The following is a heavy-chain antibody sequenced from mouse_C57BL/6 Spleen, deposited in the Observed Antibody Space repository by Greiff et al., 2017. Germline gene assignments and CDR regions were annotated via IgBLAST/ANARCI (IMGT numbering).Heavy chain of an antibody. D-gene: IGHD2-3*01. J-gene: IGHJ4*01. CDR1: GYTFTGYY. CDR3: GRGGYCLDAMGY. V-gene: IGHV1-42*01. CDR2: INPSTGGT. Sequence: VQLQQSGPELVKPGASVKISCKASGYTFTGYYMNWVKQSPEKGLEWIGEINPSTGGTNYNKKFKGKATLTVDKSSSTAYMQHRSLTSEDSAVYYCGRGGYCLDAMGYWGQGTSVTVSS.